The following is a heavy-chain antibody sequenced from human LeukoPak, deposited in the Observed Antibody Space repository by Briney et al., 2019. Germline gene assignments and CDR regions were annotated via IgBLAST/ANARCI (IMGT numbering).Heavy chain of an antibody. Sequence: ASVKVSCKASGYTFTSYDINWVRQATGQGLEWMGWMNPRSGNTGYGKKFQGRVTMTGNTSISTAYMELSSLRSEDTAVYYCARDYDFWSGLDYWGQGTLVTVSS. V-gene: IGHV1-8*01. CDR3: ARDYDFWSGLDY. CDR1: GYTFTSYD. CDR2: MNPRSGNT. D-gene: IGHD3-3*01. J-gene: IGHJ4*02.